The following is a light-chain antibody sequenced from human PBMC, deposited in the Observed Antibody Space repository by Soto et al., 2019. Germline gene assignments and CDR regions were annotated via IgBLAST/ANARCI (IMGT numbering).Light chain of an antibody. J-gene: IGLJ1*01. CDR1: SSDVGAYNF. V-gene: IGLV2-14*03. CDR3: ISYTSSSTHV. Sequence: QSALTQPASVSGSPGQSITISCTGTSSDVGAYNFVSWYQQHPRKLPKLMIFDVSRRPSGVSDRFSGSKSGNTASLTISGLQAEDEGDYYCISYTSSSTHVFGSGTKLTVL. CDR2: DVS.